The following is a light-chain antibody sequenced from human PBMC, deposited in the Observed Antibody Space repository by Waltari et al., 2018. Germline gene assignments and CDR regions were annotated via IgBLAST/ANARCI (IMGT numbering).Light chain of an antibody. J-gene: IGLJ2*01. CDR2: EVS. CDR3: SSYGGSNNYVV. CDR1: SSDVGGYKY. Sequence: QSALTQPPSASGSPGQSVTISCTGTSSDVGGYKYVSWYQQHPGKAPKLMIYEVSKRPSGVPDRFSASTSGNTASLTVSGLQADDEADYYCSSYGGSNNYVVFGGGTKLTVL. V-gene: IGLV2-8*01.